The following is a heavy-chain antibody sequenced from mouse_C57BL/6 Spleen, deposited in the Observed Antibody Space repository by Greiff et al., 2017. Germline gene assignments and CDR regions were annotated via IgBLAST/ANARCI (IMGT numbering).Heavy chain of an antibody. J-gene: IGHJ4*01. D-gene: IGHD2-3*01. V-gene: IGHV1-82*01. CDR2: IYPGDGDT. CDR1: GYAFSSSW. Sequence: QVQLQQSGPELVKPGASVKISCKASGYAFSSSWMNWVKQRPGKGLERIGRIYPGDGDTNYNGKFKGKATLTADKSSSTAYLQLSSLTSEDSAVKFCARDGWDYAMDYWGQGTSVTVSS. CDR3: ARDGWDYAMDY.